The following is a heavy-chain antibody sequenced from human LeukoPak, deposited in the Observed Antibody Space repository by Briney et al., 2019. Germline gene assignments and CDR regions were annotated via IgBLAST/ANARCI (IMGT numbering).Heavy chain of an antibody. CDR3: ARDSGWHKYDFD. V-gene: IGHV3-7*01. CDR2: INPDGSGR. J-gene: IGHJ4*02. Sequence: GGSLRLSCAASGFTFGNFWMSWVRQAPGQGLEWVAHINPDGSGRYYVDSVKGRFTISRDNAKNSLFLDMGSLRVEDTSVYYCARDSGWHKYDFDWGPGTVVTVSS. D-gene: IGHD3/OR15-3a*01. CDR1: GFTFGNFW.